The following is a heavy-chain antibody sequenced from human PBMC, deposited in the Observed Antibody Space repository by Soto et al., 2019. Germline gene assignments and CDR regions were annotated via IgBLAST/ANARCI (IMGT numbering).Heavy chain of an antibody. D-gene: IGHD6-6*01. J-gene: IGHJ4*02. V-gene: IGHV4-59*08. Sequence: SETLSLTCTVSGGSISNYYWSWIRQPPGKGLEWIGYIYYSGSTNYNPSLKSRVTISVDTSKNQFSLKLSSVTAADMAVYYCARQEKYSSSSLYSSGFDYWGQGTLVTVS. CDR3: ARQEKYSSSSLYSSGFDY. CDR1: GGSISNYY. CDR2: IYYSGST.